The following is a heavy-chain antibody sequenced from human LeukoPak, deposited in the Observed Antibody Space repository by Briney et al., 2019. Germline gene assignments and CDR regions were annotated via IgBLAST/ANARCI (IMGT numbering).Heavy chain of an antibody. D-gene: IGHD3-3*01. J-gene: IGHJ4*02. CDR2: IYSCGNT. Sequence: VRQAPXKGLEWVSIIYSCGNTYYADSVKGRFTISRDNSKNTLYLQMNSLRAEDTAVYYCARMSGSRLPGYWGQGTLVTVSS. V-gene: IGHV3-66*03. CDR3: ARMSGSRLPGY.